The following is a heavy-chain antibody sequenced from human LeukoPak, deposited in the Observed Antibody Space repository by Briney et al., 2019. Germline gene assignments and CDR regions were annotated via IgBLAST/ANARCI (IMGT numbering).Heavy chain of an antibody. D-gene: IGHD6-19*01. CDR3: ARQKGGVAGLKYYFDY. V-gene: IGHV4-39*01. Sequence: SETPSLTCTVSGGSISSSTYYWGWIRQPPGKGLEWIGSISYTGTTYYKPSLKSRVTISVDTSKNQFSLNLRSVTAAGTAVYYCARQKGGVAGLKYYFDYWGQGTLVTVSS. CDR1: GGSISSSTYY. CDR2: ISYTGTT. J-gene: IGHJ4*02.